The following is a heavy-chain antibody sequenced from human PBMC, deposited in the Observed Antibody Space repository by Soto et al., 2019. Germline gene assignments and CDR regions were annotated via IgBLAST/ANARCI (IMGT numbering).Heavy chain of an antibody. CDR3: ARTTTKLGIARDY. V-gene: IGHV1-8*01. D-gene: IGHD6-13*01. J-gene: IGHJ4*02. CDR1: GYTFTSYD. Sequence: QVQLVQSGAEVKKPGASVKVSCKASGYTFTSYDINWVRQATGQGLEWMGWMNPNSGNTGYAQKSQGRVTMTRSTSISTAYMELNSLRSEDTAVYYCARTTTKLGIARDYGGQGPLVTVPS. CDR2: MNPNSGNT.